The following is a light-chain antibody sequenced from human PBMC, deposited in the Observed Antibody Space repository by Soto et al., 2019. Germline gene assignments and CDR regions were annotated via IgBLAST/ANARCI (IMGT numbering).Light chain of an antibody. CDR3: PQRSSWPPLT. CDR2: DAS. CDR1: RSVGTF. Sequence: EIVLTQSPATLSLSPGERATLSCRTSRSVGTFLAWYQQRPGQSPRLLIYDASNRATGIPARFSGGGSGTDFILTISSLEPEDSALYFCPQRSSWPPLTFGGGTRVEI. J-gene: IGKJ4*01. V-gene: IGKV3-11*01.